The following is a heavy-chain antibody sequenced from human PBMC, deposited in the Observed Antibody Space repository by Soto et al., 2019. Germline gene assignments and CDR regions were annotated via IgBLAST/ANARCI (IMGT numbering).Heavy chain of an antibody. J-gene: IGHJ4*02. V-gene: IGHV1-18*04. Sequence: SVKISCTAFVYAFTGYGISLVRQAPGQGLEWMGWISAYNGNTNYPQKFHGRVTMTTETSTSAVYMELRSLRSDDTAVYYCATSLVVVTARPPAFDYWGQGTLVTVSS. CDR2: ISAYNGNT. CDR1: VYAFTGYG. CDR3: ATSLVVVTARPPAFDY. D-gene: IGHD2-21*02.